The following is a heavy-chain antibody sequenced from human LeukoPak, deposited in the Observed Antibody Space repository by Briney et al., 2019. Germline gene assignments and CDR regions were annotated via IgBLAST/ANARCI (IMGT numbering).Heavy chain of an antibody. CDR2: ISSDGSST. Sequence: PGGSLRLSCAASGFTFSSYWMHWVRQAPGKGLVWVSRISSDGSSTSYADSVKGRFTISRDNAKNTLYLQMNSLRAEDTAVYYCARYDSDFWRLDYWGQGTLVTVSS. D-gene: IGHD3-3*01. CDR3: ARYDSDFWRLDY. J-gene: IGHJ4*02. CDR1: GFTFSSYW. V-gene: IGHV3-74*01.